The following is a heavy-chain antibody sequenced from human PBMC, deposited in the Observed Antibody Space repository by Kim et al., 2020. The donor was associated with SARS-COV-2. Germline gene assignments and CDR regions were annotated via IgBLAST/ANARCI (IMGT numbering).Heavy chain of an antibody. D-gene: IGHD1-26*01. Sequence: SETLSLTCAVYGGSFSGYYWSWIRQPPGKGLEWIGEINHSGSTNYNPSLKSRVTISVDTSKNQFSLKLSSVTAADTAVYYCARERVPVGEAYNWFDPWGQGTLVTVSS. CDR3: ARERVPVGEAYNWFDP. J-gene: IGHJ5*02. CDR2: INHSGST. CDR1: GGSFSGYY. V-gene: IGHV4-34*01.